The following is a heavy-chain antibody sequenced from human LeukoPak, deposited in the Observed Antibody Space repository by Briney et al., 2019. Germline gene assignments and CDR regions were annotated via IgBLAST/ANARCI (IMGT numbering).Heavy chain of an antibody. CDR3: ARVQRSSSGWYEAGLDY. D-gene: IGHD6-19*01. CDR1: GFTFSSYW. V-gene: IGHV3-74*01. CDR2: INSDGSIT. J-gene: IGHJ4*02. Sequence: GGSLRLSCAASGFTFSSYWMYWVRPAPGKGLVWVSHINSDGSITSYADSVKGRFTISRDNAKNTLYLQMNSLIAEDTAVYYCARVQRSSSGWYEAGLDYWGQGTLVTVSS.